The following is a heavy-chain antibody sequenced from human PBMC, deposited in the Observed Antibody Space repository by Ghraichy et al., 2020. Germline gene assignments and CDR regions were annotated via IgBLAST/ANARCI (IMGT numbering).Heavy chain of an antibody. Sequence: GGSLRLSCAASGFTFDDYAMHWVRQAPGKGLEWVSGFNWNSGDIGYADSVRGRFTISRDNAKNSLFLQMNSLRAEDTALYYCAKGGSAVGATSGFDYWGQGTLVTVSS. J-gene: IGHJ4*02. D-gene: IGHD1-26*01. CDR3: AKGGSAVGATSGFDY. CDR1: GFTFDDYA. CDR2: FNWNSGDI. V-gene: IGHV3-9*01.